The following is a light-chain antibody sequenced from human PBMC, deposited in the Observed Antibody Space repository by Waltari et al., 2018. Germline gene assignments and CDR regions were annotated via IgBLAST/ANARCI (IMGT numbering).Light chain of an antibody. CDR3: SSFTTSYTRL. Sequence: QSALTQPASVSGSPGQSITISCTGTSRDVGGYKYYSWNQQHPGKVPKVIIYEFNNRPAGGSNRFSGSKSGNTASLTISGLQAEDEADCYCSSFTTSYTRLFGGGTKLTVL. J-gene: IGLJ3*02. CDR2: EFN. CDR1: SRDVGGYKY. V-gene: IGLV2-14*01.